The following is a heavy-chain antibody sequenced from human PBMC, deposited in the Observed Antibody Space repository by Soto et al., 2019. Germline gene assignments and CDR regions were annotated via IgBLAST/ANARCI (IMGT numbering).Heavy chain of an antibody. D-gene: IGHD3-22*01. CDR2: IDPSDSYT. J-gene: IGHJ6*02. CDR1: GYSFTSYW. Sequence: GESLKISCKGSGYSFTSYWISWVRRMPGKGLEWMGRIDPSDSYTNYSPSFQGHVTISADKSISTAYLQWSSLKASDTAMYYCARQGYYYDSSGYYYYYYGMDVWGQGTTVTVSS. V-gene: IGHV5-10-1*01. CDR3: ARQGYYYDSSGYYYYYYGMDV.